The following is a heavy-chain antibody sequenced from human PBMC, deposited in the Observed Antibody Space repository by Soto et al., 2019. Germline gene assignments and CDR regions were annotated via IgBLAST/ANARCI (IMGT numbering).Heavy chain of an antibody. CDR2: IYWNVDK. CDR3: AHYYDFWSGHATIDY. CDR1: GFSLSTSGVG. V-gene: IGHV2-5*01. J-gene: IGHJ4*02. Sequence: SGPTLVKPTQTLTLTCTFSGFSLSTSGVGVGWIRQPPGKALEWLALIYWNVDKRYSPSLKSRLTITKDTSKNQVVLTMTNMDPVDTATYYCAHYYDFWSGHATIDYWGQGTLVTVSS. D-gene: IGHD3-3*01.